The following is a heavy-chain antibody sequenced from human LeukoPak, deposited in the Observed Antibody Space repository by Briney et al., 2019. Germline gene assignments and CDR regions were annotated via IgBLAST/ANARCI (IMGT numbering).Heavy chain of an antibody. CDR3: ATPKQSSGSYRFDY. CDR2: INHSGST. Sequence: SETLSLTCAVYGGSFSGYYWSWIRQPPGKGLEWIGEINHSGSTNYNPSLKSRVTISVDTSKNQFSLKLSSVTAADAAVYYCATPKQSSGSYRFDYWGQGTLVTVSS. V-gene: IGHV4-34*01. CDR1: GGSFSGYY. D-gene: IGHD3-10*01. J-gene: IGHJ4*02.